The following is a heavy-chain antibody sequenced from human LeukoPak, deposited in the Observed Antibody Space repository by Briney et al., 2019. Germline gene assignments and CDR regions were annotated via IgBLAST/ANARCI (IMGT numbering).Heavy chain of an antibody. Sequence: SETLSLTCTVSGGSISSGGYYWSWIRQHPGKGLEWIGYIYYGGSTYYNPSLKSRVTISVDTSKNQFSLKLSSVTAADTAVYYCARLYFDSTYYFDYWGQRTLVTLSS. D-gene: IGHD3-9*01. V-gene: IGHV4-31*03. CDR2: IYYGGST. CDR1: GGSISSGGYY. J-gene: IGHJ4*02. CDR3: ARLYFDSTYYFDY.